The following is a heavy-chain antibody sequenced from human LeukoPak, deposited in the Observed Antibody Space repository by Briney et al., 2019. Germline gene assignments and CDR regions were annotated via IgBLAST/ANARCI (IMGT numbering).Heavy chain of an antibody. CDR3: ARSGSGTSNWFDP. Sequence: GESLKISCKGSGYSFTSYWIGWVRQLPGKGLEWMGIIYTGDSDTRYSPSFQGQVTISADKSISTAYLQWSSLKASDTAMYYCARSGSGTSNWFDPWGQGTLVTVSS. V-gene: IGHV5-51*01. J-gene: IGHJ5*02. CDR2: IYTGDSDT. D-gene: IGHD2-2*01. CDR1: GYSFTSYW.